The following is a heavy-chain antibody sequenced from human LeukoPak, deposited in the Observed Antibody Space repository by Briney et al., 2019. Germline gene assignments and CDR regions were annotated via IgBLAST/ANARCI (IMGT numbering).Heavy chain of an antibody. D-gene: IGHD2-15*01. Sequence: GGSLRLSCVASGFTVSDHYLDWVRQAPGKGLEWVGLIRKKSDRYTTEYAASVKGRFNISRDDSTNSVYLQMSSLKSEDTAVYYCADIGGGGSNTRWGEGTVVTVSS. CDR3: ADIGGGGSNTR. CDR2: IRKKSDRYTT. CDR1: GFTVSDHY. J-gene: IGHJ1*01. V-gene: IGHV3-72*01.